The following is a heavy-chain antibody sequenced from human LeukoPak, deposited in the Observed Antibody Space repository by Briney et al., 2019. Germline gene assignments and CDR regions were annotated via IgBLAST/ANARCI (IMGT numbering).Heavy chain of an antibody. Sequence: GGSLRLSCAASGFTFSSYSMNWVRQAPGKGLEWVSSISSSSSYIYYADSVKGRFTISRDNAKNSLYLQMNSLRAEDTAVCYCARDFWSGYYFDYWGQGTLVTVSS. CDR3: ARDFWSGYYFDY. D-gene: IGHD3-3*01. V-gene: IGHV3-21*01. CDR2: ISSSSSYI. J-gene: IGHJ4*02. CDR1: GFTFSSYS.